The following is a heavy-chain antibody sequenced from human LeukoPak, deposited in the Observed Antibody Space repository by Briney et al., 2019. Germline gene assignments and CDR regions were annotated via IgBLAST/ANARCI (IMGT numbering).Heavy chain of an antibody. J-gene: IGHJ4*02. CDR2: IYYSGST. D-gene: IGHD2-2*01. CDR3: ARANGNYCSSTGCPTYDFDY. CDR1: GGSISSSSYY. V-gene: IGHV4-39*01. Sequence: SETLSLTCTVSGGSISSSSYYWGWIRQPPGKGLEWIGSIYYSGSTYYNPSLKSRVTISVDTSKNQFSLKLSSVTAADTAVYYCARANGNYCSSTGCPTYDFDYWGQGTLVTVSS.